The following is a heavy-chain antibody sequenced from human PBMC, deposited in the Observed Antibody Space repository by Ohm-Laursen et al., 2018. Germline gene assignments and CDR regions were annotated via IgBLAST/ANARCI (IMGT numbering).Heavy chain of an antibody. V-gene: IGHV4-4*07. CDR2: IYSSGGT. J-gene: IGHJ6*02. CDR3: ARDNGIYGMDV. CDR1: GDSINNYY. Sequence: TLSLTCAVSGDSINNYYWSWIRQPAGKGLEWIGRIYSSGGTNYNPSLKSRVTMSLDTSRNEFSLKVNFVTVADTAVYYCARDNGIYGMDVWGQGTTVTVSS. D-gene: IGHD2-8*01.